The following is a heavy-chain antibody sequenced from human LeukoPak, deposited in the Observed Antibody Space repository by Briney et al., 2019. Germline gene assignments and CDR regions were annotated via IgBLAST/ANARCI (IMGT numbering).Heavy chain of an antibody. J-gene: IGHJ4*02. CDR3: AREGRKWLLPYFDY. V-gene: IGHV3-21*01. D-gene: IGHD3-22*01. Sequence: GGSLRLSCAASGFTFSSYSMNWVRQAPGKGLDWVSSISSSSSYIYFADSVKGRFTISRDNAKNSLSLQMSSLRAEDTAVYYCAREGRKWLLPYFDYWGQGTLVTVSS. CDR2: ISSSSSYI. CDR1: GFTFSSYS.